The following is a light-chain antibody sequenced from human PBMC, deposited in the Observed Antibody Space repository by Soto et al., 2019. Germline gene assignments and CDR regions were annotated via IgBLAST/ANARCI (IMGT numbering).Light chain of an antibody. V-gene: IGKV3-15*01. CDR3: QQHNNWPALI. Sequence: EIVMTQSPATLSVSPGERATLSCRASQSVSSNLAWYQQKPGQAPRLLIYGASTRATGIPARFSGSGSETEFTLTISSLQSEDFAVYYCQQHNNWPALIFGGGTKVEIK. CDR2: GAS. J-gene: IGKJ4*01. CDR1: QSVSSN.